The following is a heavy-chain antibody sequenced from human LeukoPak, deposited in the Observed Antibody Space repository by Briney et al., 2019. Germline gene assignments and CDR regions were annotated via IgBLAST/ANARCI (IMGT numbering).Heavy chain of an antibody. Sequence: GGSLRLSCAASGLPFSSYTMNWVRQAPGRGLEWVSSITGGSNYMYYRDSVKGRFTISRDNARNSLYLEMNSLRADDTAMYFCARSVVPAGAWFDPWGQGTLVIVS. D-gene: IGHD2-2*01. V-gene: IGHV3-21*01. CDR2: ITGGSNYM. CDR1: GLPFSSYT. J-gene: IGHJ5*02. CDR3: ARSVVPAGAWFDP.